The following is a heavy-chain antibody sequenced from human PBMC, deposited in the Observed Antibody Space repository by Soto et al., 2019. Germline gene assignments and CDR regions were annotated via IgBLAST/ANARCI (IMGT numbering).Heavy chain of an antibody. CDR3: ARGQYLEDDAFDI. V-gene: IGHV3-74*01. J-gene: IGHJ3*02. D-gene: IGHD1-1*01. CDR2: INGDGRST. Sequence: GGSLRLSCAASGFISRSYWMHWVRQVPGKGLVWVSRINGDGRSTSYADSVKGRFTISRDNAKNTLYLQMNSLRADDTAVYYCARGQYLEDDAFDIWGQGAMGTVSS. CDR1: GFISRSYW.